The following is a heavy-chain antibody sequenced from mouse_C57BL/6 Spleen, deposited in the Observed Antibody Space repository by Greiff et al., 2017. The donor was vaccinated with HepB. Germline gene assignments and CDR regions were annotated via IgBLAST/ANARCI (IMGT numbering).Heavy chain of an antibody. V-gene: IGHV1-81*01. CDR3: ARWTDYYAMDY. CDR2: IYPRSGNT. J-gene: IGHJ4*01. Sequence: QVQLKQSGAELARPGASVKLSCKASGYTFTSYGISWVKQRTGQGLEWIGEIYPRSGNTYYNEKFKGKATLTADKSSSTAYMELRSLTSEDSAVYFCARWTDYYAMDYWGQGTSVTVSS. CDR1: GYTFTSYG.